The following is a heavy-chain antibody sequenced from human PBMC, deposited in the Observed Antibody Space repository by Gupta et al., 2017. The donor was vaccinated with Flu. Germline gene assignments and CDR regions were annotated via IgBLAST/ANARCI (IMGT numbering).Heavy chain of an antibody. CDR3: ARDGRNLALLWQLRTGGLDYYYYMDV. CDR2: ISSSGSTI. D-gene: IGHD1-7*01. V-gene: IGHV3-11*01. J-gene: IGHJ6*03. Sequence: ISSSGSTIYYADSVKGRFTISRDNAKNSLYLQMNSLRAEDTAVYYCARDGRNLALLWQLRTGGLDYYYYMDVWGKGTTVTVSS.